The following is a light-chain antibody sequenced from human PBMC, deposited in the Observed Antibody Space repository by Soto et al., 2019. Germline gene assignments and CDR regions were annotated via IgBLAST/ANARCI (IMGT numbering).Light chain of an antibody. CDR2: DVT. CDR1: STDVGDFNY. J-gene: IGLJ2*01. V-gene: IGLV2-14*03. CDR3: RSYSSRTRHVI. Sequence: QYALTQPASVSGSPGRSVTISCTGTSTDVGDFNYVSWYQHLPGRAPKLIISDVTNRPSGISYRFSASKSGRTDSLTISGLQAEDEADYYCRSYSSRTRHVIFGGGTNLIV.